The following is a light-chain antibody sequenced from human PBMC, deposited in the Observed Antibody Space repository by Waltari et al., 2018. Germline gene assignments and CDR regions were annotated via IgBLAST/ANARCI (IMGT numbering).Light chain of an antibody. J-gene: IGLJ2*01. V-gene: IGLV2-8*01. CDR2: EVN. CDR3: SSYAGSNDVV. Sequence: QSALTQPPSASGSPGQSVTISCTGTSSHVRGYNDASWSQQHPGKAPKLMIYEVNKRPSGVPDRFSGSKSGNTASLTVSGLQAEDEADYYCSSYAGSNDVVFGGGTKLTVL. CDR1: SSHVRGYND.